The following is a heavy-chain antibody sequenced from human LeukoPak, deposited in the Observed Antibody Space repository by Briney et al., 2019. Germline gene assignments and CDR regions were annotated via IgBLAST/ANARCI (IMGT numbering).Heavy chain of an antibody. CDR2: ISSSSSYI. CDR1: GFTLSSYS. J-gene: IGHJ6*04. D-gene: IGHD5-18*01. Sequence: PGGSLRLSCAASGFTLSSYSMNWVRQAPGKGLEWVSSISSSSSYIYYADSVKGRFTISRDNAKNSLYLQMNSLRAEDTAVYYCASEVLRYSYGAMDVWGKGTTVTVSS. V-gene: IGHV3-21*01. CDR3: ASEVLRYSYGAMDV.